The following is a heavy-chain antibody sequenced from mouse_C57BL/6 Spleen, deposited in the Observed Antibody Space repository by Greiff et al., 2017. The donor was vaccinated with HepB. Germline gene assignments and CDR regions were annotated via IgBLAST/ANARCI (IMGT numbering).Heavy chain of an antibody. J-gene: IGHJ2*01. V-gene: IGHV1-15*01. CDR2: IDPETGGT. Sequence: QVHVKQSGAELVRPGASVTLSCKASGYTFTDYEMHWVKQTPVHGLEWIGAIDPETGGTAYNQKFKGKAILTADKSSSTAYMELRSLTSEDSAVYYCTRDYSGSSYFDYWGQGTTLTVSS. CDR3: TRDYSGSSYFDY. CDR1: GYTFTDYE. D-gene: IGHD1-1*01.